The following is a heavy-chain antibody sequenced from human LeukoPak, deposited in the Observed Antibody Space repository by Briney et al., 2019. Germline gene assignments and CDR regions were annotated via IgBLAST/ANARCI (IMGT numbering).Heavy chain of an antibody. J-gene: IGHJ6*03. CDR1: GFTFTSYN. CDR2: ITSDSRYM. D-gene: IGHD6-19*01. CDR3: ARGSSGWYVGYYYYMDV. Sequence: GGSLRLSCAASGFTFTSYNMNWVRQAPGKALEWVSSITSDSRYMYYGDSVKGRFTISRDNAKNSLFLQMDSLRAEDTAVYYCARGSSGWYVGYYYYMDVWGKGTTVTVSS. V-gene: IGHV3-21*01.